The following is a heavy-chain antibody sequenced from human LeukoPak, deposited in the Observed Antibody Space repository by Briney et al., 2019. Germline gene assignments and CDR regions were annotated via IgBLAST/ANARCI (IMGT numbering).Heavy chain of an antibody. CDR1: GYTFTSYD. J-gene: IGHJ5*01. CDR3: ARDSPAWGFNC. D-gene: IGHD3-16*01. V-gene: IGHV1-8*03. Sequence: GESLKISCKGSGYTFTSYDINWVRQATGQGLEWMGWMNPNSGNTGYAQKFQGRVTITRNTSISTAYMELSSLRSEDTAVYYCARDSPAWGFNCWGQGTLVTVSS. CDR2: MNPNSGNT.